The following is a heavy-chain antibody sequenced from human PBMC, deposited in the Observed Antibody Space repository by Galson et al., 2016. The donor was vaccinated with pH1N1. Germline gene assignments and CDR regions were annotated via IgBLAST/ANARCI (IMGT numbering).Heavy chain of an antibody. CDR1: GFTLGDFY. D-gene: IGHD3-10*01. J-gene: IGHJ4*02. Sequence: SLRLSCAASGFTLGDFYMDWVRQAPGKGLEWVGRITKRPEGYTTQDAASVRGRFIISREDSKDLLYLQMNSLTTEDTAVYYCTRENYHKFDYWGQGTLVTVSS. V-gene: IGHV3-72*01. CDR2: ITKRPEGYTT. CDR3: TRENYHKFDY.